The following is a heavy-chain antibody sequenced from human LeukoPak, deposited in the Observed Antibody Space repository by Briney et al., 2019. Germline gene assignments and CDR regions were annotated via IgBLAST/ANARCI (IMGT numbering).Heavy chain of an antibody. Sequence: GGSLRLSCAASGFTFSSYSMNWARQAPGKGLEWVSSISSSSSYIYYADSVKGRFTISRDNAKNSLYLQMNSLRAEDTAVYYCARLGSGSYYNDALDYWGQGTLVTVSS. CDR1: GFTFSSYS. D-gene: IGHD3-10*01. CDR3: ARLGSGSYYNDALDY. CDR2: ISSSSSYI. V-gene: IGHV3-21*01. J-gene: IGHJ4*02.